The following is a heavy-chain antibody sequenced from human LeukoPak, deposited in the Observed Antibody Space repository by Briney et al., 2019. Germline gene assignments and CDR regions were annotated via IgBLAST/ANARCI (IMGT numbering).Heavy chain of an antibody. CDR2: IYTSGST. CDR1: GGSISSYY. D-gene: IGHD3-3*01. Sequence: SETLSLTCTVSGGSISSYYWSWIRQPAGKGLEWIGRIYTSGSTNYNPSLKSRVTMSVDTSKNQFSLKLSSVTAADTAAYYCARDLEYYDFRSGYYPGAFDIWGQGTMVTVSS. CDR3: ARDLEYYDFRSGYYPGAFDI. J-gene: IGHJ3*02. V-gene: IGHV4-4*07.